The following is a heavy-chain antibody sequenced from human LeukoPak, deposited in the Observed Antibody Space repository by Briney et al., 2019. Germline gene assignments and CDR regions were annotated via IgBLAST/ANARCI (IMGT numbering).Heavy chain of an antibody. CDR2: IYYSGST. CDR1: GGSISSSSYY. D-gene: IGHD4-11*01. CDR3: ARHGLNYSNRWFDP. V-gene: IGHV4-39*01. Sequence: SETLSLTCPVSGGSISSSSYYWGWLRQPPGKALEGIGSIYYSGSTYYNPPLKRRVTISVDTSKNQFSLKLSSVTAADTAVYYCARHGLNYSNRWFDPWGRGTLVTVSS. J-gene: IGHJ5*02.